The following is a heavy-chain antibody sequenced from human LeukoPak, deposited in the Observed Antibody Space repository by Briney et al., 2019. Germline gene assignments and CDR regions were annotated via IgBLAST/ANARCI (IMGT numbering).Heavy chain of an antibody. CDR2: INQDGSEK. Sequence: GSLRLSCAASGFTFSNYWMSWVRQAPGKGLEWVASINQDGSEKFYVDSVKGRFTISRDNAKNSLYLQMNSMRAEDTAVYYCARGRYCSSTRCHFFDYWGQGTLVTVSS. J-gene: IGHJ4*02. V-gene: IGHV3-7*04. CDR1: GFTFSNYW. CDR3: ARGRYCSSTRCHFFDY. D-gene: IGHD2-2*01.